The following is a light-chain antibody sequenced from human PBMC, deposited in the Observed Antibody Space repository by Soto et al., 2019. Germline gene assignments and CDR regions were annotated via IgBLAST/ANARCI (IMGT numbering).Light chain of an antibody. CDR3: HQRQSWPRT. V-gene: IGKV3D-11*03. J-gene: IGKJ1*01. CDR1: QYINTR. CDR2: QTS. Sequence: EIVLTQSPATLSSFPGDIVTLSCRASQYINTRLAWYQHRPGQAPRFLIYQTSIRAAGIPARFSASGSGTDCTLTISDVQPEDVALYYCHQRQSWPRTFGQGTKVDIK.